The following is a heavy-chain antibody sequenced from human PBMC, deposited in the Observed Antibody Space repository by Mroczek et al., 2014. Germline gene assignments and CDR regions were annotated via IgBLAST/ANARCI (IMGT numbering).Heavy chain of an antibody. CDR2: IYYSGST. CDR3: AREGNRYYDSRYGMDV. V-gene: IGHV4-59*01. CDR1: GGSISSYY. D-gene: IGHD3-3*01. Sequence: QVQLQQSGPGLVKPSETLSLTCTVSGGSISSYYWSWIRQPPGKGLEWIGYIYYSGSTNYNPSLKSRVTISVDTSKNQFSLKLSSVTAADTAVYYCAREGNRYYDSRYGMDVWGQGTTVTVSS. J-gene: IGHJ6*02.